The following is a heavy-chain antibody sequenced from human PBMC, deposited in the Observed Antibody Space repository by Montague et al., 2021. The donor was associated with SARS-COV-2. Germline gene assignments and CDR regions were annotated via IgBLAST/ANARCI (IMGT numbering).Heavy chain of an antibody. CDR2: IYYSGST. CDR1: GGSITSSSYY. CDR3: AKKKYYYDSGALYGWFDP. V-gene: IGHV4-39*01. Sequence: SETLSLTCTVSGGSITSSSYYWGWIRQPPGKGLEWIGSIYYSGSTYYNPSLKSRVTISVDTSENQFSLKLSSVTAADTAVYFCAKKKYYYDSGALYGWFDPWGQGALVTVSS. D-gene: IGHD3-22*01. J-gene: IGHJ5*02.